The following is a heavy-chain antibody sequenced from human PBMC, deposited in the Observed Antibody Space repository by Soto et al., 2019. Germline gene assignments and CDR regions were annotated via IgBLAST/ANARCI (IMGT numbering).Heavy chain of an antibody. CDR3: ARSVVPAAIDQYYYYYYGMDV. J-gene: IGHJ6*02. CDR1: GYTFTGSY. V-gene: IGHV1-2*02. D-gene: IGHD2-2*01. Sequence: ASVKVSCKASGYTFTGSYLHWVRQAPGQGLEWMGWINPNSGGANSVQKFQGRVTMTRDTSISTAYMELSRLTSDDTAVYYCARSVVPAAIDQYYYYYYGMDVWGQGTTVTVSS. CDR2: INPNSGGA.